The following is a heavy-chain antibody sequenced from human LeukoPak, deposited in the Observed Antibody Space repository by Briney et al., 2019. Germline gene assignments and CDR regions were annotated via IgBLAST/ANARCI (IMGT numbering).Heavy chain of an antibody. CDR3: ARDQDRSTESYGMDV. J-gene: IGHJ6*02. Sequence: PGRSLRLSCAASGFTFSGYSIDWVRQGPGKGLECLSYISSSSNAIHYADSVKGRFTISRDKTKNSLYLQMNDLRDEDTAVYFCARDQDRSTESYGMDVWGQGTTVTVSS. CDR2: ISSSSNAI. CDR1: GFTFSGYS. V-gene: IGHV3-48*02. D-gene: IGHD2/OR15-2a*01.